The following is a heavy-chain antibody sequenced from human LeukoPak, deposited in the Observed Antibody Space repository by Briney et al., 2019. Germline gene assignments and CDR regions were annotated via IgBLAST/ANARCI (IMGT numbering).Heavy chain of an antibody. Sequence: ASVKVSCKASGYTFTSYGISWVRQAPGKGLEWMGGFDPEDGETIYAQKFQGRVTMTEDTSTDTAYMELSSLRSEDTAVYYCATGSRDSSGHYYYMDVWGKGTTVTVSS. D-gene: IGHD3-22*01. V-gene: IGHV1-24*01. CDR3: ATGSRDSSGHYYYMDV. CDR2: FDPEDGET. CDR1: GYTFTSYG. J-gene: IGHJ6*03.